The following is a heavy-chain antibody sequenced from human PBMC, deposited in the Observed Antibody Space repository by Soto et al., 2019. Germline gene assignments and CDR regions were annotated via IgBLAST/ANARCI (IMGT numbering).Heavy chain of an antibody. Sequence: SETLSLTCTVSGGSISSYYWSWIRQPAGKGLEWIGRIYTSGSTNYNPSLKSRVTMSVDTSKNQFSLKLSSVTAADTAVYYCARLITYSSSWYEGWFDPWGQGTLVTVSS. J-gene: IGHJ5*02. CDR2: IYTSGST. CDR1: GGSISSYY. V-gene: IGHV4-4*07. CDR3: ARLITYSSSWYEGWFDP. D-gene: IGHD6-13*01.